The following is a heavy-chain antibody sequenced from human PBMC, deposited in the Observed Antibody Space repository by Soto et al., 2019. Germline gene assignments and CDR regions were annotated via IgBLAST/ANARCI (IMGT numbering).Heavy chain of an antibody. D-gene: IGHD3-22*01. V-gene: IGHV5-51*01. CDR2: IYPGDSDT. Sequence: GESLKISCKGSGYSFTSYWIGWVRQMPGKGLEWMGIIYPGDSDTRYSPSFQGQVTISADKSISTAYLQWSSLKASDTAMYYCARSRTMTQSQYSMDVWGQGTTVTVSS. CDR3: ARSRTMTQSQYSMDV. CDR1: GYSFTSYW. J-gene: IGHJ6*02.